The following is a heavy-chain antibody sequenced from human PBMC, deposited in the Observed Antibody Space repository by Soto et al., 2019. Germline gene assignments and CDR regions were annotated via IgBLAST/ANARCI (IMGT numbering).Heavy chain of an antibody. V-gene: IGHV4-59*08. D-gene: IGHD3-3*01. Sequence: QVQLQESGPGLVKPSETLSLTCTVSGGSISSYNWSWIRQPPGKGLEWIGYIYYSGSTNYNRSLKSRVTISVDTSKNQFSLKLSSVTAADTSVYYCARHIRSSGIFVVVIDPMVFDYWGQGTLVTVSS. J-gene: IGHJ4*02. CDR1: GGSISSYN. CDR2: IYYSGST. CDR3: ARHIRSSGIFVVVIDPMVFDY.